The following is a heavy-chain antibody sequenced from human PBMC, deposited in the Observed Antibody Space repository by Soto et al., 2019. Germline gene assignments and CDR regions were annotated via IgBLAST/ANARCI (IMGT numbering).Heavy chain of an antibody. V-gene: IGHV2-70*11. D-gene: IGHD3-3*01. CDR2: IDWDDAK. CDR1: GFSLSTSRMC. J-gene: IGHJ4*02. CDR3: ARMIFGRSGEYYFDY. Sequence: SGPTLVNPTQTLTLTCTFSGFSLSTSRMCVSWIRQPPGKALEWLARIDWDDAKYFNTSLKTRLTVSKDTSKTQVVLTMTNMDPVDTATYYCARMIFGRSGEYYFDYWGQGILVT.